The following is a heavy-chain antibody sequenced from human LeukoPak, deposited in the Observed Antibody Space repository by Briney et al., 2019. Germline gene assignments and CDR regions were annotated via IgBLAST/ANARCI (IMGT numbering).Heavy chain of an antibody. CDR2: IYYSGST. CDR3: ARETCSGGSCFQFDF. V-gene: IGHV4-59*01. D-gene: IGHD2-15*01. Sequence: SGTLSLTCTVSGDSISNYYWSWIRQSPGKGLEWIGYIYYSGSTNYNPSLKSRVTISVDTSKNQFSLKLGSVTAADTAVYYCARETCSGGSCFQFDFWGQGTLVTVSS. CDR1: GDSISNYY. J-gene: IGHJ4*02.